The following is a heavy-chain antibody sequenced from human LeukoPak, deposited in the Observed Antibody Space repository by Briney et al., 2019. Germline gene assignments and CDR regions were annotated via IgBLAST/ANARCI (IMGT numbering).Heavy chain of an antibody. J-gene: IGHJ6*03. CDR2: IIPILGIA. D-gene: IGHD3-22*01. V-gene: IGHV1-69*02. CDR1: GGTFSSYT. CDR3: ARLYYYDSRGYQGGYYYMDL. Sequence: SVKVSCKASGGTFSSYTISWVRQAPGQGREWMGRIIPILGIANHAQKFQGRVTITADKSTSTAYMELSSLRSEDTAVYYCARLYYYDSRGYQGGYYYMDLWGKGTTVTVSS.